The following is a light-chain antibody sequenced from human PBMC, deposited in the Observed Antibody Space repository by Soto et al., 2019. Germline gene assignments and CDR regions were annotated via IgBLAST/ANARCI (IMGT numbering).Light chain of an antibody. CDR2: EVS. Sequence: QSVLTQPASVSGSPGQSITISCTGTSSDVGSYNYVSWYQQHPGKAPKLMIYEVSNRPSGVSNRFSGSKSGNTASLTISGLQAGDEANSYCSSYTSISTRVFGGGTQLTVL. J-gene: IGLJ7*01. V-gene: IGLV2-14*01. CDR1: SSDVGSYNY. CDR3: SSYTSISTRV.